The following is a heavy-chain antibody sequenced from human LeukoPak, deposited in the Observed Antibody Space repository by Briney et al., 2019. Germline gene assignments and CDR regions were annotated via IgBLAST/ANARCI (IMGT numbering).Heavy chain of an antibody. CDR3: ARDHEPRDGYNTYYYCGMDV. CDR2: ISYDGSNK. Sequence: GGSLRLSCAASGSTFSSYGMHWVRQAPGKGLEWVAVISYDGSNKYYADSVKGRFTISRDNSKNTLYLQMNSLRAEDTAVYYCARDHEPRDGYNTYYYCGMDVWGQGTTVTVSS. J-gene: IGHJ6*02. CDR1: GSTFSSYG. V-gene: IGHV3-30*03. D-gene: IGHD5-12*01.